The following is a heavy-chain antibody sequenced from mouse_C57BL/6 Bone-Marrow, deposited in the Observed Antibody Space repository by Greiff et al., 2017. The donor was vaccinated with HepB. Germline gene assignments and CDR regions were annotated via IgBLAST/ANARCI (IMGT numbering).Heavy chain of an antibody. J-gene: IGHJ3*01. Sequence: EVQLVESGGGLVQPKGSLKLSCAASGFSFNTYAMNWVRQAPGKGLEWVARIRSKSNNYATYYADSVKDRFTISRDDSESMLYLQMNNLKTEDTAMYYCVRHGYYYGTAWFAYWGQGTLVTVSA. CDR1: GFSFNTYA. CDR2: IRSKSNNYAT. D-gene: IGHD1-1*01. CDR3: VRHGYYYGTAWFAY. V-gene: IGHV10-1*01.